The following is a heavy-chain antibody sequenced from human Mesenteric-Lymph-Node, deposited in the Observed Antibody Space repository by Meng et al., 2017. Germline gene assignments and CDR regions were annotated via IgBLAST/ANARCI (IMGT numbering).Heavy chain of an antibody. V-gene: IGHV1-8*03. Sequence: ASVKVSCKASGYTFTSYGISWVRQASGQGLEWMGRMNPNSDNTGYAQNFQGRVTFTRDTSISTAYMELSSLTSVDTAVYYCARGTVLGRPYYFDFWGQGTLVTVSS. CDR1: GYTFTSYG. CDR3: ARGTVLGRPYYFDF. J-gene: IGHJ4*02. D-gene: IGHD1-26*01. CDR2: MNPNSDNT.